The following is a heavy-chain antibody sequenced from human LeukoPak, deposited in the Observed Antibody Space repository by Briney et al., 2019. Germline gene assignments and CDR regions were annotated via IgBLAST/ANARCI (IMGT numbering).Heavy chain of an antibody. V-gene: IGHV4-39*07. D-gene: IGHD3-16*02. CDR3: ARGSFDYVWGSYRHYFDC. J-gene: IGHJ4*02. CDR1: GGSISSSSYY. CDR2: IYYSGST. Sequence: SETLSLICTVSGGSISSSSYYWGWIPQPPGKGLETFGSIYYSGSTYYNRSLKSRVTITVDTSNNQFSLKLSLRTTPVPVVYVCARGSFDYVWGSYRHYFDCCSQRTLVT.